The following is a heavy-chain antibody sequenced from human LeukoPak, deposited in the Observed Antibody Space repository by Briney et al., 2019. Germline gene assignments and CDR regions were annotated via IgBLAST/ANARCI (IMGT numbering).Heavy chain of an antibody. Sequence: SETLSLTCTVSGGSISRYYWSWIRQPAGKGLEWIGRIYTSGSTNYNPSLKSRVTMSVDTSKNQFSLKLSSVTAADTAVYYCARAPRYSSSWRNVVDYYMDVWGKGTTVTVSS. CDR1: GGSISRYY. D-gene: IGHD6-13*01. CDR3: ARAPRYSSSWRNVVDYYMDV. J-gene: IGHJ6*03. CDR2: IYTSGST. V-gene: IGHV4-4*07.